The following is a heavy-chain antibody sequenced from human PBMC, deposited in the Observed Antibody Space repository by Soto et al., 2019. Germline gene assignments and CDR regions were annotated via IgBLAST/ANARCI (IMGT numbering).Heavy chain of an antibody. CDR1: AFAFSKSG. Sequence: PGGSLRLSCAASAFAFSKSGMSWVRQAPGKGLEYVARIGGSGRNTYYADSVKGRFTISRDNSKNTLFLQMNSLRAEDTAIYYCAKDGLSDSPSAIDYWGQGXLVTVSS. CDR3: AKDGLSDSPSAIDY. D-gene: IGHD6-13*01. J-gene: IGHJ4*02. V-gene: IGHV3-23*01. CDR2: IGGSGRNT.